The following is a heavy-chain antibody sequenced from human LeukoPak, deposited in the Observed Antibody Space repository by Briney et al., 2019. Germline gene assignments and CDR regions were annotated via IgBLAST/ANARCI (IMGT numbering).Heavy chain of an antibody. V-gene: IGHV3-9*01. Sequence: GGSLRLSCAASGFTFDDYAIHWVRQAPGKGLEWVSGITWNSGSIGYADSVKGRFTISRDNAKNSLYLQMNSLRAEDTALYYCAKDLGYSYGYFDYWGQGTLVTVSS. CDR1: GFTFDDYA. CDR2: ITWNSGSI. CDR3: AKDLGYSYGYFDY. J-gene: IGHJ4*02. D-gene: IGHD5-18*01.